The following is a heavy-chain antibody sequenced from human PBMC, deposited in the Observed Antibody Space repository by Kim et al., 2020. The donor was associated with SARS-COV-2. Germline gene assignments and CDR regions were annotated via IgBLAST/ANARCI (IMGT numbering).Heavy chain of an antibody. CDR3: ARHIAVAGDLVLNYYYGMDV. V-gene: IGHV4-39*01. J-gene: IGHJ6*02. CDR1: GGSISSSSYY. D-gene: IGHD6-19*01. Sequence: SETLSLTCTVSGGSISSSSYYWCWIRQPPGKGLEWIGSIYYSGSTYYNPSLKSRVTISVDTSKNQFSLKLSSVTAADTAVYYCARHIAVAGDLVLNYYYGMDVWGQGTTVTVSS. CDR2: IYYSGST.